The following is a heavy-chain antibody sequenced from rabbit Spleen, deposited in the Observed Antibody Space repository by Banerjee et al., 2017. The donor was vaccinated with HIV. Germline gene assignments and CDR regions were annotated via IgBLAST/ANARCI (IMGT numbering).Heavy chain of an antibody. Sequence: QSLEESGGGLVKPGASLTLTCKASGFSLNSGYDMCWVRQAPGKGLEWIACINAGSGGSTYYATWAKGRFTISRLWSTTVTLQLPSLTAADTASYFCARDGTGGSYFDLWGPGTLVTVS. CDR1: GFSLNSGYD. CDR2: INAGSGGST. CDR3: ARDGTGGSYFDL. D-gene: IGHD8-1*01. J-gene: IGHJ4*01. V-gene: IGHV1S40*01.